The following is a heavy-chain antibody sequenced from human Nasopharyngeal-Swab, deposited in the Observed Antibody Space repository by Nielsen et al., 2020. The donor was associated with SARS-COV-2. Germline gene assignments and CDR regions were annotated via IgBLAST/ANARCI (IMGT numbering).Heavy chain of an antibody. Sequence: GGSLRLSCAASGFTFSTYWMHWVRQAPGEGLVWVSRINEDGSSTSYADSLKGRFTISRDNAKNTLYLQMNSLRAEDTAVYYCARGARGRKTYYYEGSTYPTHALDIWGQGTMVTVSS. CDR3: ARGARGRKTYYYEGSTYPTHALDI. V-gene: IGHV3-74*01. J-gene: IGHJ3*02. D-gene: IGHD3-22*01. CDR2: INEDGSST. CDR1: GFTFSTYW.